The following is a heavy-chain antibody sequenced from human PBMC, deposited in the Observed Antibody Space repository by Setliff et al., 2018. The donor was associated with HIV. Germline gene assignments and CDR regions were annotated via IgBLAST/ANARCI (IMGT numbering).Heavy chain of an antibody. Sequence: KASETLSLTCTVSGGSMNSHYWSWIRQPPGKGLEWIGLIYYTGIPTYNTSLKSRVTMSVDRSKNQFSLRLASVTDADTAMYYCARVARVHPFDPWGQGTLVTVSS. CDR2: IYYTGIP. J-gene: IGHJ5*02. CDR3: ARVARVHPFDP. V-gene: IGHV4-59*11. CDR1: GGSMNSHY.